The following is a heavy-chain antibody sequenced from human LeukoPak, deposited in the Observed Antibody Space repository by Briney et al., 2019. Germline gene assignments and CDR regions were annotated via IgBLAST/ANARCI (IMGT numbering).Heavy chain of an antibody. D-gene: IGHD6-19*01. V-gene: IGHV1-18*01. J-gene: IGHJ4*02. CDR1: GYTFNYYA. CDR2: ISAYTGDT. CDR3: AREPYSSGSYYYLDN. Sequence: ASVKVSCKASGYTFNYYAITWVRQAPGQGLEWMGWISAYTGDTNYAQNLQGRITMTTDASTSTAYMELRSLTADDTAVYYCAREPYSSGSYYYLDNWGQGTQVTVSS.